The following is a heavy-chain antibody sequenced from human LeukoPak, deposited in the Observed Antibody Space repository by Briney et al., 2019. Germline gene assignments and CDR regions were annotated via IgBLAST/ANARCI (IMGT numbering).Heavy chain of an antibody. V-gene: IGHV5-51*01. CDR3: AKISLAGDYFDY. Sequence: GESLKISCQGSGYSFSAYWIAWVRQMPGKGLEWMGIINPRDSDTRYSPSFLGQVTFSADKSINTAHLQWRSLKAPDTAMYYCAKISLAGDYFDYWGQGTLVIVSS. D-gene: IGHD6-19*01. CDR1: GYSFSAYW. CDR2: INPRDSDT. J-gene: IGHJ4*02.